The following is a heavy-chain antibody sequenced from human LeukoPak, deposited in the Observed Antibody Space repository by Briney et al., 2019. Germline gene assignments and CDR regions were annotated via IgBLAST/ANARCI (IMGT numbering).Heavy chain of an antibody. CDR3: ARDPESMVRGDYYFDY. CDR1: GYTFTXXS. Sequence: VKVSCKAXGYTFTXXSMHWIRQAPGQGPEWMGWINPNSGGTNYAQKLQGRVTMTRDTSISTVYMELSRLRSDDTAVYYCARDPESMVRGDYYFDYWGQGTLVTVSS. CDR2: INPNSGGT. D-gene: IGHD3-10*01. J-gene: IGHJ4*02. V-gene: IGHV1-2*02.